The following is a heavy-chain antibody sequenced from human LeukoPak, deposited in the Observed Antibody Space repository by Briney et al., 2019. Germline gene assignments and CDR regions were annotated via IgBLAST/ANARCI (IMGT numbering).Heavy chain of an antibody. CDR3: AKIPDCTNRACSHGDY. D-gene: IGHD2-8*01. J-gene: IGHJ4*02. CDR1: GLTFSNYA. CDR2: ISGGGGNT. Sequence: PGGSLRLSCTASGLTFSNYAMSWVRQAPGKGLEWISSISGGGGNTYYADSVKGRFTISRDNSRNTLYLQVNSLRAEDTALYYCAKIPDCTNRACSHGDYWGQGTLVTVSS. V-gene: IGHV3-23*01.